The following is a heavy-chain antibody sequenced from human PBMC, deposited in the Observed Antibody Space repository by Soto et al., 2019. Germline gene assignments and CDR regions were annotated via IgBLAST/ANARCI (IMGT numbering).Heavy chain of an antibody. CDR2: INKDVSEK. D-gene: IGHD2-21*01. CDR3: GSEIASLL. CDR1: GFTFTSYW. Sequence: EVQVVESGGGLVQPVGSLRLSCAASGFTFTSYWMTWVRRAPGRGLERVANINKDVSEKSYVDSAKGPFTISRENAKISLFLQMNSLSADDTDGYYCGSEIASLLWGKGTRVIVSS. J-gene: IGHJ6*04. V-gene: IGHV3-7*01.